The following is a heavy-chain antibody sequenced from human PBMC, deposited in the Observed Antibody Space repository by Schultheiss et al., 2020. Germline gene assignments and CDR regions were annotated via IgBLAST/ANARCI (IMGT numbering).Heavy chain of an antibody. V-gene: IGHV3-30*03. Sequence: GGSLRLSCAASGFTFSSYSMNWVRQAPGKGLEWVAVISYDGSNKYYADSVKGRFTISRDNSKNTLYLQMNSLRAEDTAVYYCARVRDDYGDYGSFDYWGQGTLVTVSS. CDR3: ARVRDDYGDYGSFDY. CDR1: GFTFSSYS. D-gene: IGHD4-17*01. J-gene: IGHJ4*02. CDR2: ISYDGSNK.